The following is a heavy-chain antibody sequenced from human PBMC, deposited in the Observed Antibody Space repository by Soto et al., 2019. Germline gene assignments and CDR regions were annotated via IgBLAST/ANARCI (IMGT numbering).Heavy chain of an antibody. J-gene: IGHJ6*02. CDR1: GYTFTSYY. D-gene: IGHD3-3*01. CDR3: ARDLSNDFWSGYYYYYGMDV. CDR2: INPSGGST. Sequence: GASVKVSCKASGYTFTSYYMHWVRQAPGQGLEWMGIINPSGGSTSYAQKFQGRVTMTRDTSTSTVYMELSSLRSEDTAVYYCARDLSNDFWSGYYYYYGMDVWGQGTTVTVSS. V-gene: IGHV1-46*01.